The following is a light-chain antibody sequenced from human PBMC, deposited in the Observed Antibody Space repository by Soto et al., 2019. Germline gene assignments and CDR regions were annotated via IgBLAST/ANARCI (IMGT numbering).Light chain of an antibody. J-gene: IGLJ1*01. CDR3: SSYAGSNTFV. V-gene: IGLV2-8*01. Sequence: QSALTQPPSASVSPGQSVTVSCTGTSGDVGGYNSVSWYQHHPVKAPKLMIYEVNKRPSGVPDRFSGSKSGNTASLTVSGLQAEDEADYYCSSYAGSNTFVFGTGTKVTVL. CDR2: EVN. CDR1: SGDVGGYNS.